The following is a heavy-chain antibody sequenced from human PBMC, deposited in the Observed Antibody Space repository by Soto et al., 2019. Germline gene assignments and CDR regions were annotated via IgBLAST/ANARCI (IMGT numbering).Heavy chain of an antibody. CDR3: ARDTPPTDY. V-gene: IGHV1-18*01. J-gene: IGHJ4*02. CDR1: GYTFTSYH. CDR2: ISAYNTNT. Sequence: QVQLVQSGAEVKKPGASVKVSCKTSGYTFTSYHISWVRQAPGQGLEWMGWISAYNTNTNYPQKFQGRVTMTTDTLTSTAYMELRSLRSDDKAVYYCARDTPPTDYWGQGTLVTVSS.